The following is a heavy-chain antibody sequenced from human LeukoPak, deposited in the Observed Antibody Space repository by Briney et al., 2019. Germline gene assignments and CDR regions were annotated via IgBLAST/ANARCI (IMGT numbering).Heavy chain of an antibody. CDR2: IYYSGST. V-gene: IGHV4-39*01. D-gene: IGHD4-17*01. Sequence: PSENLSLNCTVSGGSISSSSYYWGWIRQPPGKGLEWIGSIYYSGSTYYNPSLKSRVTISVDTSKNQFSLKLSSVTAADTAVYYCARHKGTTANFDYWGQGTLVTVSS. CDR1: GGSISSSSYY. CDR3: ARHKGTTANFDY. J-gene: IGHJ4*02.